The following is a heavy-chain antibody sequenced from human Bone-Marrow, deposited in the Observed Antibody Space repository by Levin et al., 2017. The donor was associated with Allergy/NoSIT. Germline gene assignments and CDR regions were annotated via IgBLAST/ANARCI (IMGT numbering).Heavy chain of an antibody. V-gene: IGHV3-21*01. Sequence: GGSLRLSCAASGFSFSGYTMHWVRQAPGKGLEWVSSISGSSSSIYYADSLKGRFTISRDNAENSLYLQINSLKVEDTGIYYCARARGVASVFLPYWGQGTLVTVSS. CDR2: ISGSSSSI. CDR3: ARARGVASVFLPY. CDR1: GFSFSGYT. J-gene: IGHJ4*02. D-gene: IGHD3-10*01.